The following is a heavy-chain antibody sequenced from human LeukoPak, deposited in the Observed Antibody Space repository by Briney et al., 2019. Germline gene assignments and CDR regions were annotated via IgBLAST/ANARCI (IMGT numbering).Heavy chain of an antibody. V-gene: IGHV1-2*02. D-gene: IGHD3-10*01. CDR1: GYTFTGYY. Sequence: GASVKVSCKASGYTFTGYYMHWVRQAPGQGLEWMGWINPNSGGTNYAQKFQGRVTMTRDTSISTAYMELSRLRSDDTAVYYCARDTHLWFGELSTGGVDYWGQGTLVTVSS. CDR3: ARDTHLWFGELSTGGVDY. J-gene: IGHJ4*02. CDR2: INPNSGGT.